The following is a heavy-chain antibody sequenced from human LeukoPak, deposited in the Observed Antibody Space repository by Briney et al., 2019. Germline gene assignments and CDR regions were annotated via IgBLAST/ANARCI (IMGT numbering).Heavy chain of an antibody. J-gene: IGHJ4*02. CDR3: ARGRGYSYGYADY. D-gene: IGHD5-18*01. Sequence: ASVKVSCKASGYTFTSYYMHWVRQAPGQGLEWMGWMNPNSGNTGFAQKFQGRVTMTRDTSISTAYMELNSLRSEDTAVYYCARGRGYSYGYADYWGQGTLVTVSS. CDR1: GYTFTSYY. CDR2: MNPNSGNT. V-gene: IGHV1-8*02.